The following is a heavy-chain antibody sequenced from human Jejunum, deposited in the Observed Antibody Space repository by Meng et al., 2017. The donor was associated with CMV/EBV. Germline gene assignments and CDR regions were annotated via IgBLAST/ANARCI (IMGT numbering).Heavy chain of an antibody. CDR2: IIPILGVA. CDR1: FTNYG. Sequence: FTNYGIGWVRQAPGQGLEWLGGIIPILGVANYAQKFQGRITITADKSTSTAYMELSSLRSEDTAVFYCASGTIFGVVTPYYYGLDVWGQGTTVTVSS. D-gene: IGHD3-3*01. J-gene: IGHJ6*02. CDR3: ASGTIFGVVTPYYYGLDV. V-gene: IGHV1-69*10.